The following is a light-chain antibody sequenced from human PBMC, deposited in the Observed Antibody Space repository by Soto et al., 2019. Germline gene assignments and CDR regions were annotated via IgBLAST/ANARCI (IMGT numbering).Light chain of an antibody. V-gene: IGKV3D-20*01. CDR1: QSVSSSY. J-gene: IGKJ1*01. CDR3: QQYGSSPRT. CDR2: DAS. Sequence: EIVLTQSPATLSVSPGERATLSSGASQSVSSSYLAWYQQKPGLAPRLLIYDASTRTTGSPERFSGSGSGTDFTLTISRLEPEAFAVYSCQQYGSSPRTFGQGTKVEIK.